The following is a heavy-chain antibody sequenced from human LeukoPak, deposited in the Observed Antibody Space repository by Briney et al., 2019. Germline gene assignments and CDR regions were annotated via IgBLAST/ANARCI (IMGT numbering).Heavy chain of an antibody. CDR2: IYYSGYT. CDR1: GGSISSNY. CDR3: ARHFDHVGSGIYEY. Sequence: SETLSLTCTVSGGSISSNYWSWIRQPPGKGLAWIGYIYYSGYTNYNPSLKSRVTISVDTSNNQFSLKLSSVTAADTAVYYCARHFDHVGSGIYEYWGQGTLVTVSS. J-gene: IGHJ4*02. D-gene: IGHD3-10*01. V-gene: IGHV4-59*08.